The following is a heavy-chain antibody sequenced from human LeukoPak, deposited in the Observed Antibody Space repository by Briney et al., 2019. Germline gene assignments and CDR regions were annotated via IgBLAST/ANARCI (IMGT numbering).Heavy chain of an antibody. CDR1: GGSISSGSYY. CDR2: IYTSENT. Sequence: SETLSLTCTVSGGSISSGSYYWSWIRQPAGKGLEWIGRIYTSENTNYNPSLKSRVTMSVDTSKNQFSLKLSSVTAADAAVYYCARDCSGGTCYLGALTYWGQGILVTVSS. J-gene: IGHJ4*02. D-gene: IGHD2-15*01. V-gene: IGHV4-61*02. CDR3: ARDCSGGTCYLGALTY.